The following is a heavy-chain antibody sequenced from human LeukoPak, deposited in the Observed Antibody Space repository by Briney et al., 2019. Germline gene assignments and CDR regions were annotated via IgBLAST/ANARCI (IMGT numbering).Heavy chain of an antibody. Sequence: GGSLRLSCAASGFTFSRYSMTWVRLAPGKGLEWVSYISPSSSTIYYADSVKGRFTISRNNAKNPLYLQMNSLRDEDAAVYYCARDNWFDCWGQGTLVTVSS. V-gene: IGHV3-48*02. CDR1: GFTFSRYS. CDR2: ISPSSSTI. J-gene: IGHJ5*01. CDR3: ARDNWFDC.